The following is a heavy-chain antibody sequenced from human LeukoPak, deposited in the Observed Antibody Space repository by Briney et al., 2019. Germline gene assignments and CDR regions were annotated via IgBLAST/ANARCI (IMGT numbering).Heavy chain of an antibody. V-gene: IGHV4-59*01. CDR2: ITYSGST. CDR1: GASISGSY. Sequence: PSETLSFTCTVSGASISGSYWSWIRQPPGKGLEWIGYITYSGSTNYNPSFKSRVTMSVDVSKNQFSLKLRSVTAADTAVYYCARDSVFETNWFDPWGQGTLVTVSS. CDR3: ARDSVFETNWFDP. D-gene: IGHD3-16*01. J-gene: IGHJ5*02.